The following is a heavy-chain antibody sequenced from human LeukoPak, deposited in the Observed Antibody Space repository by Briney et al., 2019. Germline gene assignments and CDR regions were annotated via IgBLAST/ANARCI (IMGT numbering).Heavy chain of an antibody. J-gene: IGHJ4*02. CDR3: ARIRGSRYYFDY. CDR1: GFSLSTSGMC. V-gene: IGHV2-70*11. CDR2: IDWDGDK. Sequence: SGPALVKPTQTLTLTCTFSGFSLSTSGMCVSWIRQPPGKALEWLARIDWDGDKYYNTSLKTRLTISKDTSKNQVVLTMTNTDPVDTATYYCARIRGSRYYFDYWGQGTLVTVSS. D-gene: IGHD6-13*01.